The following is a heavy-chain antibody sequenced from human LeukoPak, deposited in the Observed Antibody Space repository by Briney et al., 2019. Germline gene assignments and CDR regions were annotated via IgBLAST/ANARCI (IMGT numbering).Heavy chain of an antibody. J-gene: IGHJ4*02. Sequence: PSETLSLTCTVSGGSISSYYWGWIRQPPGKGLEWIGSIYYSGSTYYNPSLKSRVTISVDTSKNQFSLKLSSVTAADTAVYYCARDRPPTMVRGVISHFDYWGQGTLVTVSS. CDR1: GGSISSYY. D-gene: IGHD3-10*01. CDR2: IYYSGST. CDR3: ARDRPPTMVRGVISHFDY. V-gene: IGHV4-39*07.